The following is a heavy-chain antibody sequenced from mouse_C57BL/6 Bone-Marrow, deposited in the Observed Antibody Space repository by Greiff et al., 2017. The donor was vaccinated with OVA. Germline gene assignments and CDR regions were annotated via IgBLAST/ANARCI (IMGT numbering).Heavy chain of an antibody. D-gene: IGHD2-3*01. CDR3: GRGSPVYRSYAMDY. CDR1: GFTFSSYA. CDR2: ISDGGSYT. Sequence: EVKLVESGGGLVKPGGSLKLSCAASGFTFSSYAMSWVRQTPEKRLEWVATISDGGSYTYYPDNVKGRFTISRDNAKNNLYLQMSHLQSEDTAVYYGGRGSPVYRSYAMDYWGQGTSVTGSS. V-gene: IGHV5-4*03. J-gene: IGHJ4*01.